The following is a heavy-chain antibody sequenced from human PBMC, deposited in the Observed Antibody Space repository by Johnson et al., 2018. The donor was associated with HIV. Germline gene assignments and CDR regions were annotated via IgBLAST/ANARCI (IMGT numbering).Heavy chain of an antibody. D-gene: IGHD5-18*01. CDR1: GFTFDNFW. CDR2: ILNDGSNK. J-gene: IGHJ3*02. Sequence: QVQLVESGGSVVRPGGSLRLSCAVSGFTFDNFWMAWVRQAPGKGLEWVAVILNDGSNKYYADSVKGRFTISRDNSKNTLYLQMNSLRAGDTAVYYCSRLPTGYSRDGFDIWGQGTMVTVSS. CDR3: SRLPTGYSRDGFDI. V-gene: IGHV3-30-3*01.